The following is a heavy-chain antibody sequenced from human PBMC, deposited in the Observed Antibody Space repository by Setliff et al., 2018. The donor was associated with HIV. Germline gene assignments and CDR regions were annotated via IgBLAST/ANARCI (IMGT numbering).Heavy chain of an antibody. CDR2: INHSGSA. D-gene: IGHD3-22*01. CDR1: GESFSGYS. J-gene: IGHJ5*02. CDR3: ARGLGYDSSGYQRFDP. Sequence: PSETLSLTCAVYGESFSGYSWTWIRQPPGKGLEWLGEINHSGSAKYNPALRSRVTISRDTSKSQFSLKLRSVTAADTAVYYCARGLGYDSSGYQRFDPWGQGTLVTVSS. V-gene: IGHV4-34*01.